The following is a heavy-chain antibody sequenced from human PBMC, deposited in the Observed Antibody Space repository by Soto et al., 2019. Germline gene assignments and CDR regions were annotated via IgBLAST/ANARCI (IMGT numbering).Heavy chain of an antibody. J-gene: IGHJ4*02. D-gene: IGHD6-25*01. Sequence: RGDLRLFSAASGFTVSSYAMSWVRQAPGKGLEWVSAISVSVGVTYCADSVKGRFTISRDNSKNTLYLQMNSVRAEETAVYYCAKQSGTPLKDYFGYYGERNLFTLSS. V-gene: IGHV3-23*01. CDR3: AKQSGTPLKDYFGY. CDR2: ISVSVGVT. CDR1: GFTVSSYA.